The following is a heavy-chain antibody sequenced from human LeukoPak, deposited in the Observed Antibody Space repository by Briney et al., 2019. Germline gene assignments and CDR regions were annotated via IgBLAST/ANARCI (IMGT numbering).Heavy chain of an antibody. Sequence: SETLSLTCTVSGGSISSYDWSWIRQPPGKGLEWIGYIYYSGSTNYNPSLKSRVTISVDTSKNQFSLKLSSVTAADTAVYYCARDLGNYYDSSGSFRYYYYYMDVWGKGTTVTVSS. J-gene: IGHJ6*03. CDR1: GGSISSYD. CDR3: ARDLGNYYDSSGSFRYYYYYMDV. D-gene: IGHD3-22*01. V-gene: IGHV4-59*12. CDR2: IYYSGST.